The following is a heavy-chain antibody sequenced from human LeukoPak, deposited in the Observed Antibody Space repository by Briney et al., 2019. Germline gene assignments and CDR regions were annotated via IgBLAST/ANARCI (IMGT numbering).Heavy chain of an antibody. J-gene: IGHJ4*02. V-gene: IGHV1-18*01. CDR3: ATVPGTYCGGDCYWTFDY. Sequence: ASVKVSCKASGYTFTSYGISWVRQAPGQGLEWMGWISAYNGNTNYAQKLQGRVTMTTDTSTSTAYMELRSLRSDDTAVYYCATVPGTYCGGDCYWTFDYWGQGTLVTVSS. D-gene: IGHD2-21*02. CDR2: ISAYNGNT. CDR1: GYTFTSYG.